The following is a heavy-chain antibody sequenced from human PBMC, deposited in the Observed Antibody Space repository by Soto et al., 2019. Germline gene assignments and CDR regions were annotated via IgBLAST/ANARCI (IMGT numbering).Heavy chain of an antibody. CDR1: GYIFTGYH. CDR2: INPNSGDT. J-gene: IGHJ6*02. CDR3: ARDARGTRGFDEMDI. D-gene: IGHD3-9*01. Sequence: GASVKVSCKASGYIFTGYHIRWVRQAPGRGLEWMGWINPNSGDTEYAQNFQGRVTMTRDTSFNLVYMEMSGLMSDDTAVYYCARDARGTRGFDEMDIWGQGTTVTAP. V-gene: IGHV1-2*02.